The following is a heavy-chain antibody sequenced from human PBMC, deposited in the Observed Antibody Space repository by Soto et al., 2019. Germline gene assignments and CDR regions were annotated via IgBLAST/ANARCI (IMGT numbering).Heavy chain of an antibody. CDR2: ISYSSSYI. D-gene: IGHD2-15*01. J-gene: IGHJ4*02. CDR1: GFTFSSYS. CDR3: ARDPAGDMDQYDY. V-gene: IGHV3-21*01. Sequence: PGGSLRLSCAASGFTFSSYSMNWVRQAPGKGLEWVSSISYSSSYIYYADSVKGRFTISRDNAKNSLYLQMNSLRVEDTAVYYCARDPAGDMDQYDYWGQGTLVTV.